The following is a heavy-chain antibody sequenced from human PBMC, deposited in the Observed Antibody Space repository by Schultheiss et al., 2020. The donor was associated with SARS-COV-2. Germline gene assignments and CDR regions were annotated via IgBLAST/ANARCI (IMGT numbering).Heavy chain of an antibody. D-gene: IGHD6-19*01. CDR2: IRYGGSNK. Sequence: GGSLRLSCAASGFTFSSFGMHWVRQAPGKGLEWVAFIRYGGSNKYYEDSVKGRFTISRDNSKNTLYLQMNSLRAEDTAVYYCARDRGWYYFDYWGQGTLVTVSS. CDR3: ARDRGWYYFDY. CDR1: GFTFSSFG. J-gene: IGHJ4*02. V-gene: IGHV3-30*02.